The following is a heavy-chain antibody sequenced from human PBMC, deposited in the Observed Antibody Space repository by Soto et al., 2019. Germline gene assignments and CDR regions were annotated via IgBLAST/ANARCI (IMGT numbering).Heavy chain of an antibody. CDR1: GYTFTIYG. CDR3: ATSITIFGVVTDAPYYFDY. Sequence: ASVKVSCKASGYTFTIYGISCVRQSPVQWLEWMGWISAYNGNTNYAQKLRGRVTMTTDTSTSTAYMELRSLRSDDTAVYYCATSITIFGVVTDAPYYFDYWGQGTLVTVSS. J-gene: IGHJ4*02. CDR2: ISAYNGNT. D-gene: IGHD3-3*01. V-gene: IGHV1-18*01.